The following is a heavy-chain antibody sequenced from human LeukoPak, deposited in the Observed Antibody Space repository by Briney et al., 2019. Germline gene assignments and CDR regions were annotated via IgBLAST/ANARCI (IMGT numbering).Heavy chain of an antibody. D-gene: IGHD3-10*01. V-gene: IGHV3-7*01. CDR2: IKQDGSVK. Sequence: ETLSLTCTVSGGSISSYYWSWIRQAPGKGLEWVANIKQDGSVKYYVDSVKGRFTVSRDNAKNSLYLQMNSLRAEDTAVFYCARGGMVRRVMGAFDIWGQGTLVTVSS. CDR3: ARGGMVRRVMGAFDI. CDR1: GGSISSYY. J-gene: IGHJ3*02.